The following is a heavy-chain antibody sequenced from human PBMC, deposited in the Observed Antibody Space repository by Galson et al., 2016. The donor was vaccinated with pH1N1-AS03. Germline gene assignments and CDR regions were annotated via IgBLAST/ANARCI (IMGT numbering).Heavy chain of an antibody. Sequence: SLRLSCAASGFPFSGYSMNWVRQAPGKGLEWVSFISTTSSSIYYADSVKGLFTISSDNAKNSLFLQMNSLRDEDTAVYYCAEDGPPQGISVAGSFDFWGQGTLVTVSS. D-gene: IGHD6-19*01. J-gene: IGHJ4*02. CDR2: ISTTSSSI. V-gene: IGHV3-21*01. CDR1: GFPFSGYS. CDR3: AEDGPPQGISVAGSFDF.